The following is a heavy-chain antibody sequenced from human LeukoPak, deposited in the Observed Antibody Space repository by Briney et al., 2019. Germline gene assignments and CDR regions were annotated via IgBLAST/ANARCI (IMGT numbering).Heavy chain of an antibody. CDR2: IWYDGSNK. CDR1: GFTFSSYG. V-gene: IGHV3-33*01. Sequence: GGSLGLSCAASGFTFSSYGMHWVRQAPGKGLEWVAVIWYDGSNKYYADSVKGRFTISRDNSKNTLYLQMNSLRAEDTAVYYCAREYYYDSSGYSDYWGQGTLVTVSS. CDR3: AREYYYDSSGYSDY. J-gene: IGHJ4*02. D-gene: IGHD3-22*01.